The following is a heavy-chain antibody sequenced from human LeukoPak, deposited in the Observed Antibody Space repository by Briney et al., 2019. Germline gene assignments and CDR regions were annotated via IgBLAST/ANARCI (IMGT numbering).Heavy chain of an antibody. V-gene: IGHV3-11*04. Sequence: GGSLRLSSAASGFTFSDYYMSWIRQAPGKGLEWVSYISSSADTIFYADSVKGRFTISRDNAKNSLYLQMNSLRVEDTAVYYCAKDSHSWSRDYWGQGTLVTVSS. D-gene: IGHD6-13*01. J-gene: IGHJ4*02. CDR2: ISSSADTI. CDR3: AKDSHSWSRDY. CDR1: GFTFSDYY.